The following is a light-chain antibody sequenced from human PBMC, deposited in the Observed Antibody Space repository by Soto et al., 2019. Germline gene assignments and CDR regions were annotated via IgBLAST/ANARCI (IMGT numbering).Light chain of an antibody. Sequence: DVQLTQSTSTVSACEGDRARIPGRASQSISGWLAWYQQKPGKAPHLLIYKASSLESGVPSRFSGSGSGTEFTLTISSLQPDDFATYYCQQYNTYSPTFGQGTKVDIK. CDR2: KAS. V-gene: IGKV1-5*03. J-gene: IGKJ1*01. CDR1: QSISGW. CDR3: QQYNTYSPT.